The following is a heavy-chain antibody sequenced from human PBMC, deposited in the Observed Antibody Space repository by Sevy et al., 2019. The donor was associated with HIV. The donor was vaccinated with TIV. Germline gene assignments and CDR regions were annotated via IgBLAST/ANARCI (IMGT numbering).Heavy chain of an antibody. CDR1: GGSINNNNYY. CDR3: ARADIPYSYDSTGWGAFDI. Sequence: SETLSLTCTVSGGSINNNNYYWSWIRQHPGKGLEWIGYIYYSGTTYYNPSLKSRVTISVDTSKNQFSLRLRSVTSADTAVYYCARADIPYSYDSTGWGAFDIWGQGTTVTVSS. J-gene: IGHJ3*02. D-gene: IGHD3-22*01. CDR2: IYYSGTT. V-gene: IGHV4-31*03.